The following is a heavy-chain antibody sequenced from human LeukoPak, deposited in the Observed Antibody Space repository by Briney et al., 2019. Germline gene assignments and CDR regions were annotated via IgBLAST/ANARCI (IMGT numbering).Heavy chain of an antibody. V-gene: IGHV3-30-3*01. CDR3: ARDDLGSGYPPPFDY. CDR1: GFTFSSHA. CDR2: ISYDGSNK. D-gene: IGHD3-22*01. J-gene: IGHJ4*02. Sequence: HTGRSLRLSCAASGFTFSSHAMHWVRQAPGKGLEWVAVISYDGSNKYYADSVKGRFTISRDNSKNTLYLQMNSLRDEDTAVYYCARDDLGSGYPPPFDYWGQGTLVTVSS.